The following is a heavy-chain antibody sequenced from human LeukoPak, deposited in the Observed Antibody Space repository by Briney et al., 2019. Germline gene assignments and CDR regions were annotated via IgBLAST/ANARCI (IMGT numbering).Heavy chain of an antibody. Sequence: ASVKVSCKVSGYTLTELSMHWVRQAPGKGLEWMGGFDPEDGETIYAQKFQGRVTMTEDTSTDTAYMELSSLRAEDTAVYYCARWRSQQSEFDLWGQGTLATISS. D-gene: IGHD2-15*01. CDR1: GYTLTELS. J-gene: IGHJ4*02. CDR3: ARWRSQQSEFDL. V-gene: IGHV1-24*01. CDR2: FDPEDGET.